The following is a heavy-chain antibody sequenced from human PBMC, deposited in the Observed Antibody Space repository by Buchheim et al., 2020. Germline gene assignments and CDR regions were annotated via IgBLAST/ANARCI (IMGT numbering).Heavy chain of an antibody. CDR3: ARAAEMATVDY. J-gene: IGHJ4*02. D-gene: IGHD5-24*01. CDR1: GEPLSDFH. V-gene: IGHV4-34*01. Sequence: QVRLEQWGAGRLKAWETLSLTCAVYGEPLSDFHWTWIRQSPGKGLEWIGEINHSGTTIYNPSLKSRITISVDMSQNPFSLNLTSVTAADTAVYYCARAAEMATVDYWRQG. CDR2: INHSGTT.